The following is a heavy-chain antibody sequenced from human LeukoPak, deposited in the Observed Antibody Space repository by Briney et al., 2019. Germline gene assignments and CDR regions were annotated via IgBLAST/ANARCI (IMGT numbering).Heavy chain of an antibody. Sequence: GESLKISCQGSGYSFISYWIGWVRQMPGKGLEWMGFIYPGDSHTRYDPSFEGQVTISADKSISTAYLQWSSLKASDTAMYYRARQTRDGSGSRGYSFDFWGQGALVTVSS. CDR3: ARQTRDGSGSRGYSFDF. D-gene: IGHD3-10*01. V-gene: IGHV5-51*01. CDR1: GYSFISYW. J-gene: IGHJ4*02. CDR2: IYPGDSHT.